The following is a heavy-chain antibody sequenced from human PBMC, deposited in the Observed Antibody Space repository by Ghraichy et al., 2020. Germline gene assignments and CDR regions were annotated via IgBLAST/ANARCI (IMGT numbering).Heavy chain of an antibody. CDR1: GYTFTGYY. V-gene: IGHV1-2*02. CDR3: ARGMGCTNGVCYKGVRIGYYYYGMDV. D-gene: IGHD2-8*01. J-gene: IGHJ6*02. CDR2: INPNSGGT. Sequence: ASVKVSCKASGYTFTGYYMHWVRQAPGQGLEWMGWINPNSGGTNYAQKFQGRVTMTRDTSISTAYMELSRLRSDDTAVYYCARGMGCTNGVCYKGVRIGYYYYGMDVWGQGTTVTVSS.